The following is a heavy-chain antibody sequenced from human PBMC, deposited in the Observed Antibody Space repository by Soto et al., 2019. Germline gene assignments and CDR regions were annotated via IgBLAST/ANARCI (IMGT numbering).Heavy chain of an antibody. D-gene: IGHD3-9*01. CDR2: ISAYNGNT. CDR1: GYTFTSYG. J-gene: IGHJ6*02. Sequence: QVQLVQSGAEVKKPGASVKVSCKASGYTFTSYGISWVRQAPGQVLEWMGWISAYNGNTNYAQKLQGRVTMTTDTSTSTAYMELRSMRSDDTGVYYCARELGAIYDFLTGYGIDVSGQGTTVTVSS. CDR3: ARELGAIYDFLTGYGIDV. V-gene: IGHV1-18*01.